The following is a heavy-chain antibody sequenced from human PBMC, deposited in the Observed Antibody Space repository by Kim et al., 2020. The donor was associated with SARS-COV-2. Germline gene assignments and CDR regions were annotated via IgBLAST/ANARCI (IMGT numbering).Heavy chain of an antibody. CDR1: GYSFTSYW. D-gene: IGHD6-13*01. Sequence: GESLKISCKGSGYSFTSYWIGWVRQMPGKGLEWMGIIYPGDSDTRYSPSFQGQVTISADKSISTAYLQWSSLKASDTAMYYCARNGAAGTYHYGMDVWGQGTTVTVSS. CDR3: ARNGAAGTYHYGMDV. V-gene: IGHV5-51*01. CDR2: IYPGDSDT. J-gene: IGHJ6*02.